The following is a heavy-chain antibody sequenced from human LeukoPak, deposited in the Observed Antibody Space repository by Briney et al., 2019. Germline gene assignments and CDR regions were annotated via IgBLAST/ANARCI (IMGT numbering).Heavy chain of an antibody. CDR1: GFTFSSYS. CDR2: ISSSSSYI. V-gene: IGHV3-21*01. D-gene: IGHD6-19*01. CDR3: ARDASGWSYNWFDP. Sequence: TGGSLRLSCAASGFTFSSYSMNWVRQAPGKGLEWVSSISSSSSYIYYADSVKGRFTISRDSAKNSLYLQMNSLRAEDTAVYYCARDASGWSYNWFDPWGQGTLVTVSS. J-gene: IGHJ5*02.